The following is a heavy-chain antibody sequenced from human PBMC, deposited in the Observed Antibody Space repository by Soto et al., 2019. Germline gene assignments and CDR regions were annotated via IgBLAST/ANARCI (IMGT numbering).Heavy chain of an antibody. CDR1: GRSFSGYY. CDR2: INHSGST. V-gene: IGHV4-34*01. D-gene: IGHD3-3*01. CDR3: ARWMPRITIFGVVIQGGYFDY. J-gene: IGHJ4*02. Sequence: SETLSLTCAVYGRSFSGYYWSWIRQPPGKGLEWIGEINHSGSTNYNPSLKSRVTISVDTSKNQFSLKLSSVTAADTAVYYCARWMPRITIFGVVIQGGYFDYWGQGTLVTVSS.